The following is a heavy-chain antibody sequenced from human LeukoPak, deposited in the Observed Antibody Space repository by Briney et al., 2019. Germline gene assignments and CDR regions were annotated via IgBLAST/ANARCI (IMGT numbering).Heavy chain of an antibody. J-gene: IGHJ6*02. CDR2: IYYSGST. D-gene: IGHD4-17*01. Sequence: SETLSLTCTVSGGSISSYCWSWIRQPPGKGLEWIGYIYYSGSTNYNPSLKSRVTISVDTSKNQFSLKLSSVTAADTAVYYCASRHDYGEYYYYGMDVWGQGTTVTVSS. V-gene: IGHV4-59*01. CDR1: GGSISSYC. CDR3: ASRHDYGEYYYYGMDV.